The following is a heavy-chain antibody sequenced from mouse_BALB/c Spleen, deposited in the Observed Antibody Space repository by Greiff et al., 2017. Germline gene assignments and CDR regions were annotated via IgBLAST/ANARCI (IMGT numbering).Heavy chain of an antibody. CDR3: ASSIITTNAMDY. Sequence: EVKLMESGAELVKPGASVKLSCTASGFNIKDTYMHWVKQRPEQGLEWIGRIDPANGNTKYDPKFQGKATITADTSSNTTYLQLSSLTSEDTAVYYCASSIITTNAMDYWGQGTSVTVSS. J-gene: IGHJ4*01. V-gene: IGHV14-3*02. CDR1: GFNIKDTY. D-gene: IGHD1-1*01. CDR2: IDPANGNT.